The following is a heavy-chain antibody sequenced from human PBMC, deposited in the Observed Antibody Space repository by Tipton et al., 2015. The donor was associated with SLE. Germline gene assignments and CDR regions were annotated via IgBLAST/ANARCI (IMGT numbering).Heavy chain of an antibody. CDR2: VSSGGEST. CDR3: ARQTNVYNILTGSQLYFFDY. D-gene: IGHD3-9*01. Sequence: SGDIFSDNVMHWVRQAPGKGLEYVSAVSSGGESTYYANSVKGRFTISRDNSKKTLFLQMGSLKASDTGIYYCARQTNVYNILTGSQLYFFDYWGQGTQVTVSS. CDR1: GDIFSDNV. V-gene: IGHV3-64*01. J-gene: IGHJ4*02.